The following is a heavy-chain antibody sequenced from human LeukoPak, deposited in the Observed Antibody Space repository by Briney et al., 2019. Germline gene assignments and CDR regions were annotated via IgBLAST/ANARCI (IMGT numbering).Heavy chain of an antibody. D-gene: IGHD3-16*02. CDR1: GFTFSSYA. J-gene: IGHJ6*03. CDR2: ISGSGGST. CDR3: AKAVESPYYDYIWGSYRYYYYMDV. V-gene: IGHV3-23*01. Sequence: GGSLRLSCAACGFTFSSYAMSWVRQAPGKGLEWVSAISGSGGSTYYADSVKGRFTISRDNSKNTLYLQMNSLRAEDTAVYYCAKAVESPYYDYIWGSYRYYYYMDVWGKGTTVTVSS.